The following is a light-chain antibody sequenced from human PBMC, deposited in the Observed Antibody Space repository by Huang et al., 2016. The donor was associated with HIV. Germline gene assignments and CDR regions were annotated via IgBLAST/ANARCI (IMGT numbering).Light chain of an antibody. Sequence: DIVVTQSPDSLAVFLGSRATINCKSSQTFLYNSKSDSFIAWYHQQPGQSTKLLIPGASARQAGVPERFSGSVSETNFTLTINGLQPEDVAIYFCQQYSTIPTFGGGTKVDI. CDR3: QQYSTIPT. CDR1: QTFLYNSKSDSF. CDR2: GAS. V-gene: IGKV4-1*01. J-gene: IGKJ4*01.